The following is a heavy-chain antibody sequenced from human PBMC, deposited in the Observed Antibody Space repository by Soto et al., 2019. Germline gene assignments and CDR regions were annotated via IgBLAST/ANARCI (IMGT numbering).Heavy chain of an antibody. CDR1: GGAINSRLQY. V-gene: IGHV4-39*01. J-gene: IGHJ4*02. D-gene: IGHD2-21*01. CDR3: ARQRTSVVNQAYFDV. CDR2: SCYRGRT. Sequence: LLETLFLPFTVTGGAINSRLQYWGRLRPRQGEGVEWVGRSCYRGRTYHNPSVRSRLSSSIDTAKDQFSLELRSVTGADTALYFCARQRTSVVNQAYFDVWGPGSLVTVSS.